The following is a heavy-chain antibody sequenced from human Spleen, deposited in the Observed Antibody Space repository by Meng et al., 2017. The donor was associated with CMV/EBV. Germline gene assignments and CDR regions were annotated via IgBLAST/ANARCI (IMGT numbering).Heavy chain of an antibody. Sequence: QVQLQESGPGLVKPSDTLSLTCAVSGYSISSSNWWGWIRQPPGKGLAWIGYIYYSGSTYYNPSLKSRVTISVDTSKNQFSLKLSSVTAADTAVYYCARDRERYCSGGSCYSLDYWGQGTLVTVSS. J-gene: IGHJ4*02. CDR3: ARDRERYCSGGSCYSLDY. CDR2: IYYSGST. V-gene: IGHV4-28*03. D-gene: IGHD2-15*01. CDR1: GYSISSSNW.